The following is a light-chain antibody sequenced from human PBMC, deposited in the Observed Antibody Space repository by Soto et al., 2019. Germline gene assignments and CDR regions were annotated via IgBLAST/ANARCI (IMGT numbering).Light chain of an antibody. CDR1: QTIRTY. CDR2: AAS. CDR3: QQIYRTPQT. V-gene: IGKV1-39*01. J-gene: IGKJ1*01. Sequence: DIPMTQSPSSLSASVGDRVTITCRASQTIRTYVNWYQQKPRRASKLLIYAASILQGGVPSMFSGGGSGTEFTLTITSLQTEDFATYYCQQIYRTPQTFGQGTKVEIK.